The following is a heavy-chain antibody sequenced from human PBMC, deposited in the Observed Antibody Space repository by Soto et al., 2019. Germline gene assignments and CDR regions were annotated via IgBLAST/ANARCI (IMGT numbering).Heavy chain of an antibody. CDR3: TTGDDIVVVPAAINYYYGMDV. CDR2: IKSKTDGGTT. V-gene: IGHV3-15*01. D-gene: IGHD2-2*01. J-gene: IGHJ6*02. Sequence: GGSLRLSCAASGFTFSNAWMSWVRQAPGKGLEWVGRIKSKTDGGTTDYAAPVKGRFTISRDDSKNTLYLQMNSLKTEDTAVYYCTTGDDIVVVPAAINYYYGMDVWAQGTTVTVSS. CDR1: GFTFSNAW.